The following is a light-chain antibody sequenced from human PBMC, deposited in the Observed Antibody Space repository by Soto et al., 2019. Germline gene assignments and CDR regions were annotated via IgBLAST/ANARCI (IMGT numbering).Light chain of an antibody. CDR1: SNDVGFYDL. J-gene: IGLJ1*01. V-gene: IGLV2-23*01. CDR2: EGS. CDR3: SAYAGSNTLVV. Sequence: VLTQPASVSGSPGQSITISRTGTSNDVGFYDLVSWYLQHPGQAPKLLIYEGSKRPAGVSNRFSGSKSGNTASLTISGLQAEDEADYYCSAYAGSNTLVVFGTGTKVTVL.